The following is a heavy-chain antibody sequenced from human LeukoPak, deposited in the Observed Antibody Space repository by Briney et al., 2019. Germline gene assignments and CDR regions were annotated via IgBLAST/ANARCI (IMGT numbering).Heavy chain of an antibody. D-gene: IGHD7-27*01. V-gene: IGHV6-1*01. CDR3: ARDRVKLGIKVGVAFDI. CDR2: TYYRSKWYN. J-gene: IGHJ3*02. CDR1: GDSVSSNNAA. Sequence: SQTLSLTCAISGDSVSSNNAAWNWIRQSPSRGLEWLGRTYYRSKWYNDYVVSVKSRITINPDTSKNQFSLQLNSVTPEDTAVYYCARDRVKLGIKVGVAFDIWGQGTMVTVSS.